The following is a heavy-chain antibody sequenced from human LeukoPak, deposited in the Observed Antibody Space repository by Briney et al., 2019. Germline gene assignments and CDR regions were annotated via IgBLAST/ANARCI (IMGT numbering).Heavy chain of an antibody. J-gene: IGHJ4*02. V-gene: IGHV4-4*02. D-gene: IGHD6-19*01. CDR2: IYHSGST. CDR1: GGSISSSNW. Sequence: SETLSPTCAVSGGSISSSNWWSWVRQPPGKGLEWIGEIYHSGSTNYNPSLKSRVTISVDKSKNQFSLKLSSVTAADTAVYYCARDPALGSGWYSGYDYWGQGTLVTVSS. CDR3: ARDPALGSGWYSGYDY.